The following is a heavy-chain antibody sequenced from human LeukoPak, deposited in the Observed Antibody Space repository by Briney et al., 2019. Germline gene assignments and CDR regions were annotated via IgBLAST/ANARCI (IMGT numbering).Heavy chain of an antibody. CDR2: IYSTGNT. V-gene: IGHV4-59*01. D-gene: IGHD1-14*01. CDR1: GGSMSSYY. J-gene: IGHJ4*02. CDR3: ARGGTAGLAD. Sequence: PSETLSLTCTVSGGSMSSYYWTWIRQPPGKGLEWIAYIYSTGNTGSTPSLKSRVTTSVDTSKNQFSLNLSSVTAADTAVYYCARGGTAGLADWGQGTLVTVSS.